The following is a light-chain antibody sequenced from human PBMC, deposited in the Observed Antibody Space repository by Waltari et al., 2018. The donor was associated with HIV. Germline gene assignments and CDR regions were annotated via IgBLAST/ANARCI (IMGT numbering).Light chain of an antibody. J-gene: IGLJ1*01. CDR1: SSDVGGYNY. V-gene: IGLV2-8*01. CDR2: EVI. Sequence: QSALTQPPSASGSPGQSVTISCTGTSSDVGGYNYVSWYQQHPGKAPKLMIYEVIKRPSVVPDRFSGSKSGNTASLTVSGLQAEDEADYYCSSYAGSNNRFVFGTGTKVTVL. CDR3: SSYAGSNNRFV.